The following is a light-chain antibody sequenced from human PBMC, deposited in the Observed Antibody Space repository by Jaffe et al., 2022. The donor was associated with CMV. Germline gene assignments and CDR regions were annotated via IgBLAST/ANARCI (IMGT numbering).Light chain of an antibody. J-gene: IGLJ2*01. CDR2: DVT. V-gene: IGLV2-14*03. CDR3: SSYTSRSTLA. CDR1: SSDIGRYNY. Sequence: QSALTQPASVSGSPGQSITISCTGTSSDIGRYNYVSWYQQHPGKAPKLMIFDVTDRPSGVSNRFSGSKSGNTASLTISGLLSEDEADYYCSSYTSRSTLAFGGGTKLTVL.